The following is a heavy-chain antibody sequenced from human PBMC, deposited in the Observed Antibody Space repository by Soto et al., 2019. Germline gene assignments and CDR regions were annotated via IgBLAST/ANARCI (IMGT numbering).Heavy chain of an antibody. V-gene: IGHV3-30*18. CDR2: ISYDGSNK. Sequence: VGSLRLSCAASGFTFSSYGMHWVRQAPGKGLEWVAVISYDGSNKYYADSVKGRFTISRDNSKNTLYLQMNSLRAEDTAVYYCAKDLGIAAAGYYYYGMDVWGQGTTVTVSS. D-gene: IGHD6-13*01. CDR3: AKDLGIAAAGYYYYGMDV. J-gene: IGHJ6*02. CDR1: GFTFSSYG.